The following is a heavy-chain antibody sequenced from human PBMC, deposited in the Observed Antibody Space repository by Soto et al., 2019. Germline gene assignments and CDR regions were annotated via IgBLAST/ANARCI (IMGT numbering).Heavy chain of an antibody. V-gene: IGHV3-23*01. CDR3: AKPPAKSVLGGVS. Sequence: VHLLDSGGGLVQSGGSLRLSCAASGLTFSTYAMTWVRQAPGKGLEWVSTINNSGGSTWYADSVKGRFTISRDNSKNTLYLQMNSLRVEDTAVYYCAKPPAKSVLGGVSWGQGTLVTVSS. CDR2: INNSGGST. J-gene: IGHJ5*02. D-gene: IGHD3-16*01. CDR1: GLTFSTYA.